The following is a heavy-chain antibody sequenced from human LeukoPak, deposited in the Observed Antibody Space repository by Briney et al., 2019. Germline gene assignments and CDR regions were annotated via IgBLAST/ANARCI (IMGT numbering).Heavy chain of an antibody. CDR3: ARDRLKTKAARRENNYSYTSVRTV. CDR2: IIPIFGTA. Sequence: ASVKVSCKASGGTFSSYAISWVRQAPGQGLEWMGGIIPIFGTANYAQKFQGRVTITADESTSTAYMELSSLRSEDTAVSSFARDRLKTKAARRENNYSYTSVRTVWAKGTRVTVS. V-gene: IGHV1-69*13. D-gene: IGHD6-6*01. CDR1: GGTFSSYA. J-gene: IGHJ6*03.